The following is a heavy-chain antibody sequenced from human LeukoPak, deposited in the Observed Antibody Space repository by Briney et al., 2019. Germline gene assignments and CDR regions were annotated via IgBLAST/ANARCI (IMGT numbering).Heavy chain of an antibody. CDR3: ARSAVAGLGWFDP. CDR1: GYTFTSYD. J-gene: IGHJ5*02. D-gene: IGHD6-19*01. V-gene: IGHV1-18*01. CDR2: ISAYNGNT. Sequence: ASVKVSCKASGYTFTSYDINWVRQATGQGLEWMGWISAYNGNTNYAQKLQGRVTMTTDTSTSTAYMELRRLRSDDTAVYYCARSAVAGLGWFDPWGQGTLVTVSS.